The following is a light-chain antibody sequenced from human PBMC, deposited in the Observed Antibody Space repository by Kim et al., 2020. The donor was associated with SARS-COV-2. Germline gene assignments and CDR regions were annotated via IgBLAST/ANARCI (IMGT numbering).Light chain of an antibody. CDR3: QQYDDLPIT. V-gene: IGKV1-33*01. J-gene: IGKJ5*01. CDR1: EDITKY. CDR2: NAS. Sequence: ASLGDRVTITCHASEDITKYLKCYTTKPGKAPTLLISNASNLKTGVPSRFSGGGSGTEFTFTISSLQPENIATYYCQQYDDLPITFGQGTRLEIK.